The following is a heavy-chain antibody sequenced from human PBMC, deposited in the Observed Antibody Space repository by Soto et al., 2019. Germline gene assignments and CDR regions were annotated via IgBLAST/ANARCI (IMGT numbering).Heavy chain of an antibody. CDR3: ARGIATGQLDP. CDR1: GYTFTRYT. CDR2: INPDNGNT. D-gene: IGHD2-15*01. V-gene: IGHV1-3*01. Sequence: ASVKVSCKASGYTFTRYTMNWVRQAPGQRLEWMGWINPDNGNTKSSQKFQDRVIITRDTSASTAYMDLSSLRSEDTAVYYCARGIATGQLDPWGQGSLVTVSS. J-gene: IGHJ5*02.